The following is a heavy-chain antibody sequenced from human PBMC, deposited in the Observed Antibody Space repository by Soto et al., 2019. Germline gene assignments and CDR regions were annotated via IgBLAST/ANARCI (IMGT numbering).Heavy chain of an antibody. V-gene: IGHV3-30-3*01. CDR2: ISYDGSNK. CDR3: ARDRVMVRGAERMFYYYYGMDV. Sequence: GGSLRLSCAASGFTFSSYAMHWVRQAPGKGLEWVAVISYDGSNKYYADSVKGRFTISRDNSKNTLYLQMNSLRAEDTAVYYCARDRVMVRGAERMFYYYYGMDVWGQGTTVTVSS. D-gene: IGHD3-10*01. CDR1: GFTFSSYA. J-gene: IGHJ6*02.